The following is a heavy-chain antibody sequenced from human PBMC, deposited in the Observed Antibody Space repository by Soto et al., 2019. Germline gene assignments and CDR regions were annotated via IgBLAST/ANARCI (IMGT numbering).Heavy chain of an antibody. V-gene: IGHV3-23*01. CDR3: AKGGDYDLDFDS. J-gene: IGHJ4*02. D-gene: IGHD2-21*02. Sequence: EVQLLESGGGLVQPGGSLGLSCAASGFNFRSTAMSWVRQPPGKGLEWVSAISGAGDSPFYADSVKGRFTISRDNSKNMLYLYINSLRAEDTARYYCAKGGDYDLDFDSWGQGTPVTVSS. CDR1: GFNFRSTA. CDR2: ISGAGDSP.